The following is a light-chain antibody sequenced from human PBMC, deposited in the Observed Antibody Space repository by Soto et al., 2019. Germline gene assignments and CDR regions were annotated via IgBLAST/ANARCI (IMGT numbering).Light chain of an antibody. CDR3: QQYGSSPKT. V-gene: IGKV3-20*01. Sequence: EIVLTQSPGTLSLSPGERATLSCRASQSVSSSYLAWYQQKPGQAPRLLIYGASSRATGIPDRFSGSGSGTDCTLTISRLVPEDFAVYYCQQYGSSPKTFGGGTKVEIK. J-gene: IGKJ4*01. CDR2: GAS. CDR1: QSVSSSY.